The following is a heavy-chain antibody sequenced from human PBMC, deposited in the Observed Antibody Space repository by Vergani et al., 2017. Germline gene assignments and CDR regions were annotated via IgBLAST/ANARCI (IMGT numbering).Heavy chain of an antibody. V-gene: IGHV7-4-1*02. Sequence: QVQLVQSGSKLKKPGASVKVSCKASGNTFTSYAMNWVRQAPGQGLEWMGWINTNTGNPTYAQGFTGRFVFSLDTSVSTAYLQISSLKAEDTAVYYCARDQGIVVVPAADAFDIWGQGTMVTVSS. CDR3: ARDQGIVVVPAADAFDI. D-gene: IGHD2-2*01. CDR2: INTNTGNP. CDR1: GNTFTSYA. J-gene: IGHJ3*02.